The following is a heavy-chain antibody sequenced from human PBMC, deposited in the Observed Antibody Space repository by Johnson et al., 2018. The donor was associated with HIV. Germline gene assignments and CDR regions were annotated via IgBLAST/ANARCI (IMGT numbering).Heavy chain of an antibody. CDR2: IYSGGSK. Sequence: VQLVESGGGLVQPGGSLRLSCAASGFTVSSYYMNWVRQAPGKGLEWVSVIYSGGSKYYADSVKGRFTISRDNSKNTLYLQMNSMRAEDTAVYYCARDPVWGDPAAFDIWGQGTMVTVSS. V-gene: IGHV3-66*02. J-gene: IGHJ3*02. CDR1: GFTVSSYY. D-gene: IGHD3-16*01. CDR3: ARDPVWGDPAAFDI.